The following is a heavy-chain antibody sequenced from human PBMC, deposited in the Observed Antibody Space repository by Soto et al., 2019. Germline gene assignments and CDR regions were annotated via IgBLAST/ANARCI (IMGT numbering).Heavy chain of an antibody. CDR1: GFTFSNAW. CDR2: IKSKTDGGTA. V-gene: IGHV3-15*07. D-gene: IGHD6-13*01. Sequence: GGSLRLSCAASGFTFSNAWMNWVRQAPGKGLEWVGRIKSKTDGGTADYAAPVKGRFAISRDDSKNTLYLQMNSLKTEDTAVYYCATGYTSGWYRSRYYFDSWGQGTRVTVSS. CDR3: ATGYTSGWYRSRYYFDS. J-gene: IGHJ4*02.